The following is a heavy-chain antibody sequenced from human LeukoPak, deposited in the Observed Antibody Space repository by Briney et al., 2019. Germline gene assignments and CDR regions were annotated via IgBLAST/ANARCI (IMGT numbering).Heavy chain of an antibody. CDR1: GFTSDDYA. Sequence: PGRSLRLSCAASGFTSDDYAMHWVRQAPGKGLEWVSGISWNSGSIGYADSVKGRFTISRDNAKNSLYLQMNSLRAEDTALYYCAKDILRESYALDYWGQGTLVTVSS. J-gene: IGHJ4*02. CDR3: AKDILRESYALDY. D-gene: IGHD2-2*01. V-gene: IGHV3-9*02. CDR2: ISWNSGSI.